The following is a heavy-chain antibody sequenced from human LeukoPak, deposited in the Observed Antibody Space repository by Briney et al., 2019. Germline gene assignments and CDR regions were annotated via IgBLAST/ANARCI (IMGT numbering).Heavy chain of an antibody. J-gene: IGHJ4*02. D-gene: IGHD3-10*01. CDR2: FHYSGST. CDR3: ARGSGQFSGGLGPGFDY. V-gene: IGHV4-59*12. Sequence: SETLPLTCTVSGGSISSYYWSWIRQPPGKGLEWIGYFHYSGSTNYNPSLNSRVTISVDTSKNQFSLNLSSVTAADTAVYYCARGSGQFSGGLGPGFDYWGQGTLVIVSS. CDR1: GGSISSYY.